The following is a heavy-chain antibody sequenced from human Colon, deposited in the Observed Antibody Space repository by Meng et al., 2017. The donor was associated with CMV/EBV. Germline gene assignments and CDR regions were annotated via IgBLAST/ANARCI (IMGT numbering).Heavy chain of an antibody. CDR3: VRSNNTSWHNFDY. D-gene: IGHD2/OR15-2a*01. J-gene: IGHJ4*02. V-gene: IGHV3-30-3*01. CDR1: GFTFNNYA. Sequence: QVQLVGXXXXXVQXGXXXTLSCAASGFTFNNYAIHWVGQAPGKGLEWVAVISYDGSHKNYADSVKGRFTISRDNSRNTVSLQMNSLRAEDTAVYYCVRSNNTSWHNFDYWGQGTLVTVSS. CDR2: ISYDGSHK.